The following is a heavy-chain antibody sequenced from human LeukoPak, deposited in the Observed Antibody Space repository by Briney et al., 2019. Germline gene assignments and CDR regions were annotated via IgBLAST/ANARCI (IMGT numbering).Heavy chain of an antibody. CDR1: GFTFSDYW. Sequence: GGSLRLSCAASGFTFSDYWMSWMRQAPGKGLEWVANIKYDGNEEYYVDSVKGRFTISRDNAKNSLYLQLSSLRVEDTAVYYCAREDHSRFDYWGQGTLVTVSS. CDR2: IKYDGNEE. D-gene: IGHD1-14*01. V-gene: IGHV3-7*01. J-gene: IGHJ4*02. CDR3: AREDHSRFDY.